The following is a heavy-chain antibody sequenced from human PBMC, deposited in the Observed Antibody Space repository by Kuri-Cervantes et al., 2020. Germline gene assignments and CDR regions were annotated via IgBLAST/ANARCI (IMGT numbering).Heavy chain of an antibody. Sequence: GESLKISCAASGLTFSVNDMSWVRQAPGKGLEWVSYITRSRTIYYADSIQGRFTISRDNAKNSLYLQMNSLRAEDTAVYYCARLCYDFWSGYYTGNPYYYYYYMDVWGKGTTVTVSS. J-gene: IGHJ6*03. CDR1: GLTFSVND. CDR3: ARLCYDFWSGYYTGNPYYYYYYMDV. D-gene: IGHD3-3*01. CDR2: ITRSRTI. V-gene: IGHV3-69-1*01.